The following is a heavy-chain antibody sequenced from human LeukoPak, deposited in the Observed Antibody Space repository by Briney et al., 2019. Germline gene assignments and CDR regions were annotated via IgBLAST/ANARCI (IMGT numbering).Heavy chain of an antibody. Sequence: GGSLRLSCAASGFTFSNYNMNWVRQAPGKGLEWVSSISSSGRYIYYADSVKGRFTISRDNAKNSLFLQMNSLRAEDTAVYYCAKAVAGTSWDYWGQGTLVTVSS. D-gene: IGHD6-19*01. J-gene: IGHJ4*02. V-gene: IGHV3-21*04. CDR2: ISSSGRYI. CDR3: AKAVAGTSWDY. CDR1: GFTFSNYN.